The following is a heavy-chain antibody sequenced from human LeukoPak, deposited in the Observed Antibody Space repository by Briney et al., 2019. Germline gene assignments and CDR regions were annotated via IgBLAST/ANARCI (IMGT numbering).Heavy chain of an antibody. J-gene: IGHJ4*02. V-gene: IGHV3-7*01. CDR1: GFTFRSYS. D-gene: IGHD6-13*01. Sequence: PGGSLRLSCAASGFTFRSYSMNWVRQAPGKGLEWVANMKYDGSEKYYVDSVKGRFTISRDNAKNSLYLQMNSLRAEDTAVYYCARDIEAAGLFLDYWGQGTLVTVSS. CDR2: MKYDGSEK. CDR3: ARDIEAAGLFLDY.